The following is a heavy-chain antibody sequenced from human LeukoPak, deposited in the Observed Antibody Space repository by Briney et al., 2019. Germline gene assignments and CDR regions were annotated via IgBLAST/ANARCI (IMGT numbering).Heavy chain of an antibody. CDR1: GGSFSGYY. Sequence: SETLSLTCAVYGGSFSGYYWSWIRQPPGKGLEWIGEINHSGSTNYNPSLKSRVTISVDTSKNQFSLKLTSVTAADTAVYYCASQYDSSGYLVGFDYWGQGTLVTVSS. CDR2: INHSGST. D-gene: IGHD3-22*01. CDR3: ASQYDSSGYLVGFDY. J-gene: IGHJ4*02. V-gene: IGHV4-34*01.